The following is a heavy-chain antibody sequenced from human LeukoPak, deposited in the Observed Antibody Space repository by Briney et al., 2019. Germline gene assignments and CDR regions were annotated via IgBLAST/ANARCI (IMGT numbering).Heavy chain of an antibody. J-gene: IGHJ4*02. V-gene: IGHV4-61*01. CDR1: GGSVSTGNYC. CDR3: ARGYGGNFF. D-gene: IGHD4-23*01. CDR2: INYSGST. Sequence: SETLSLTCTVSGGSVSTGNYCWSWIRQPPGKGLEWIGYINYSGSTNYNPSLKSRVTISVDMSKNQFSLKLSSVTAADTALYYCARGYGGNFFWGQGTLVTVSS.